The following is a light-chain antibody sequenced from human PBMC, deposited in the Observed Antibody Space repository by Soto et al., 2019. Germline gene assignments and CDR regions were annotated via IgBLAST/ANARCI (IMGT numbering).Light chain of an antibody. Sequence: DLVMTQSPDSLAVSLGERATSNCKSSQSVLYNSDNKNYLAWYQQKAGQPPKLLIYWASTRDSGVPDRFSGSGSGADFILTINNLQAEDVAVYYCQQYYTTLSFGGGTKVEIK. CDR3: QQYYTTLS. CDR2: WAS. V-gene: IGKV4-1*01. J-gene: IGKJ4*01. CDR1: QSVLYNSDNKNY.